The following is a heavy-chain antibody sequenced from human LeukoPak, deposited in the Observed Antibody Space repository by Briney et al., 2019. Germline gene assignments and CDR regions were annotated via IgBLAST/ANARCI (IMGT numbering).Heavy chain of an antibody. V-gene: IGHV1-3*01. D-gene: IGHD3-22*01. Sequence: GASVKVSCKASGYTFTSYAMHWVRQAPGQRLEWMGWINAGNGNTKYTQEFQGGVTITRDTSASTAYMELSRLRSDDTAVYYCAREMGTYYYDSSGLGPDYWGQGTLVTVSS. CDR1: GYTFTSYA. J-gene: IGHJ4*02. CDR2: INAGNGNT. CDR3: AREMGTYYYDSSGLGPDY.